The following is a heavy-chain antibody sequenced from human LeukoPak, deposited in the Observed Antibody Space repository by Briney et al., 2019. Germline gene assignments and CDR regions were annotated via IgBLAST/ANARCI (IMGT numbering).Heavy chain of an antibody. V-gene: IGHV3-30*18. J-gene: IGHJ6*02. CDR1: GFTFSSYG. D-gene: IGHD3-10*01. CDR3: AKTPAFRWFGEYGMDV. CDR2: ISYDGSNK. Sequence: PGGCLRLSCAASGFTFSSYGMHWVRQAPGKGLEWVAVISYDGSNKYYADSVKGRFTISRDNSKNTLYLQMNSLRAEDTAVYYCAKTPAFRWFGEYGMDVWGQGTTVTLSS.